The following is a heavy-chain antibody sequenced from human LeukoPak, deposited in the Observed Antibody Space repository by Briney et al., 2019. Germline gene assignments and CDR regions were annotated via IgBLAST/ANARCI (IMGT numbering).Heavy chain of an antibody. CDR3: ARGHLHYYGSGRPPG. J-gene: IGHJ4*02. CDR2: IRYDGSNK. CDR1: GFTFSSYG. Sequence: GGSLRLSCAASGFTFSSYGMHWVRQAPGKGLEWVAFIRYDGSNKYYADSVKGRFTISRDNAKNSLYLQMNSLRAEDTAMYYCARGHLHYYGSGRPPGWGQGTLVTVSS. D-gene: IGHD3-10*01. V-gene: IGHV3-30*02.